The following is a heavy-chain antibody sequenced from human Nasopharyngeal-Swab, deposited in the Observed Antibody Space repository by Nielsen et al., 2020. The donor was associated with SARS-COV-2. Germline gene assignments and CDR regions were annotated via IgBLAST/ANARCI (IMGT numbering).Heavy chain of an antibody. D-gene: IGHD2-2*01. V-gene: IGHV1-18*01. CDR2: IIVYNGNT. CDR3: ARFSTPLYCNSPTCLATWFDP. Sequence: ASVKVSCNASGYTVNSYGISWVRQAPGQGLEWMGWIIVYNGNTNYAQNLQGRVTMTTDTSTSTAYMELRSLRSGDTAVYYCARFSTPLYCNSPTCLATWFDPWGQGTLVTVSS. CDR1: GYTVNSYG. J-gene: IGHJ5*02.